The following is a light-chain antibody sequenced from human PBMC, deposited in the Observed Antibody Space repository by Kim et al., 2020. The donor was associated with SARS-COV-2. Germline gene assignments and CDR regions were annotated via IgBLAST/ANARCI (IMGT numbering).Light chain of an antibody. V-gene: IGLV2-8*01. J-gene: IGLJ2*01. CDR1: SSDVGGYNY. Sequence: QSALTQPPSASGSPGQSVTISCTGTSSDVGGYNYVSWYQQHPGKAPKLMIYEVSKRPSGVPDLFSGSKSGNTAPLTVSGLQAEDEADYYCSSYAGSNNLVFGGGTQLTVL. CDR2: EVS. CDR3: SSYAGSNNLV.